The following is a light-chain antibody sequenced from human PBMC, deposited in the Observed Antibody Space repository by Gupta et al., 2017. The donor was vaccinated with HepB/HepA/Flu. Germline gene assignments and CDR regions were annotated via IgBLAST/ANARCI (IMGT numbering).Light chain of an antibody. Sequence: IEITDSPSSLSASVGDRVSITCRASQTISRHLNWYQQKPGKAPNVLISAASSLQSGVPSRFSGSGSGTDFNLTISSLQPEDFATYYCQQSYNTPRTFGQGTKVEIK. J-gene: IGKJ1*01. V-gene: IGKV1-39*01. CDR3: QQSYNTPRT. CDR2: AAS. CDR1: QTISRH.